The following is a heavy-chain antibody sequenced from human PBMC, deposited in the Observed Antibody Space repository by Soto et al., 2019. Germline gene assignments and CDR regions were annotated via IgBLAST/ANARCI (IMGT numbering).Heavy chain of an antibody. Sequence: EVQLVESGGGLVKPGGSLRLSCAASGFTFSSYSMNWVRQAPGKGLEWVSSISSSSSYIYYADSVKGRFTISRDNAKNSLYLQMNSLRAEDTAVYYCASSPVAAPGNYWGQGTLVTVSS. CDR1: GFTFSSYS. D-gene: IGHD6-19*01. V-gene: IGHV3-21*01. CDR3: ASSPVAAPGNY. CDR2: ISSSSSYI. J-gene: IGHJ4*02.